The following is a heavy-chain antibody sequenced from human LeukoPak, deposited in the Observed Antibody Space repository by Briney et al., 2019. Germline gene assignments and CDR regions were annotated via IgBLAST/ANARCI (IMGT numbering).Heavy chain of an antibody. CDR1: GFTFSSYS. D-gene: IGHD7-27*01. V-gene: IGHV3-48*02. CDR2: TSNSGSTK. Sequence: QPGGSLRLFCAASGFTFSSYSMNWVRQAPGKGLEWVSYTSNSGSTKYYADSVKGRFTISRDNVKNSLYLLMNSLRDEDTAVYYCARDPTGDDYYFDYWGQGTLVTVSS. CDR3: ARDPTGDDYYFDY. J-gene: IGHJ4*02.